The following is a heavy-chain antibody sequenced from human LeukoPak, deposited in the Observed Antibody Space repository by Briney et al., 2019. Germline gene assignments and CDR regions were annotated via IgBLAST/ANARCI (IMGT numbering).Heavy chain of an antibody. CDR1: GGTFSSYA. V-gene: IGHV1-69*04. CDR2: IIPIFGIA. CDR3: ARDRDCSSTSCYTRYIQEGADYYYYGMDV. J-gene: IGHJ6*02. D-gene: IGHD2-2*02. Sequence: SVKVSCKASGGTFSSYAISWVRQAPGQGLEWMGRIIPIFGIANYAQKFQGRVTITADKSTSTAYMELSSLRSEDTAVYYCARDRDCSSTSCYTRYIQEGADYYYYGMDVWGQGTLVTVSS.